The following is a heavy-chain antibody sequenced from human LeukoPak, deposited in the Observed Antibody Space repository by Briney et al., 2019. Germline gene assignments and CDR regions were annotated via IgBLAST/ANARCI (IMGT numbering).Heavy chain of an antibody. J-gene: IGHJ4*02. Sequence: PSETLSLTCAVSGCSISSGYYWGWIRQPPGKGLEWIGSIFHSGITYYNPSLETRVTLSVDTSKNQFSLNVNSVTAADTAVYYCARGAGTRHLDYWGQGTLVTVSS. V-gene: IGHV4-38-2*01. CDR2: IFHSGIT. D-gene: IGHD1-7*01. CDR3: ARGAGTRHLDY. CDR1: GCSISSGYY.